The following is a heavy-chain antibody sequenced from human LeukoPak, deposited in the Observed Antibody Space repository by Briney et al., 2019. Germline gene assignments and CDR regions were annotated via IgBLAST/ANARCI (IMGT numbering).Heavy chain of an antibody. D-gene: IGHD3-22*01. J-gene: IGHJ2*01. V-gene: IGHV4-38-2*01. CDR1: GYSISNGYY. CDR3: ARPPDFYDTWYFDL. CDR2: IYHSGST. Sequence: PSETLSLTCVVSGYSISNGYYWGWIRQPAGKGLEWIASIYHSGSTYYNPSLRSRVTISVDTSKNQFSLKLSSVTAADTAVYFCARPPDFYDTWYFDLWGRGTLVTVSS.